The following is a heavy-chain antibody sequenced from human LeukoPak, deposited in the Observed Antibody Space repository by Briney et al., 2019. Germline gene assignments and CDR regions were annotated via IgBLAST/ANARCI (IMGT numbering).Heavy chain of an antibody. J-gene: IGHJ4*02. Sequence: GGSLRLSCAASGFTFSTFAMTWVRQAPGKGLEWVAVISYDGSNKYYADSVKGRFTISRDNSKNTVFLQMSSLRVEDTAVYYCGNLGSSELRVPASQGNWGQGTLVTVSS. CDR2: ISYDGSNK. D-gene: IGHD2-2*01. V-gene: IGHV3-30-3*01. CDR1: GFTFSTFA. CDR3: GNLGSSELRVPASQGN.